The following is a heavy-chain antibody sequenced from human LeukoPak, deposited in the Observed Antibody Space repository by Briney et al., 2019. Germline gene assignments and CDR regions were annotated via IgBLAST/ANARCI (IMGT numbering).Heavy chain of an antibody. D-gene: IGHD6-13*01. Sequence: GGSLRLSCAASGFSVSNYYMSWVRQPPGKGLEWVSVMYTGGGRYYGDSVKGRFTISRDNSKNTVFLQMNSLRVEDTALYYCARDKIAAAGTDYYYGMDVWGQGTLLTVSS. V-gene: IGHV3-66*01. CDR3: ARDKIAAAGTDYYYGMDV. J-gene: IGHJ6*02. CDR2: MYTGGGR. CDR1: GFSVSNYY.